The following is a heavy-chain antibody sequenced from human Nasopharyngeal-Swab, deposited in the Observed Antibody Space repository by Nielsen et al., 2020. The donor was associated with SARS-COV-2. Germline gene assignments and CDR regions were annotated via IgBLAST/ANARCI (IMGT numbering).Heavy chain of an antibody. CDR2: ISSSSTI. D-gene: IGHD3-22*01. V-gene: IGHV3-69-1*01. CDR3: AKDTYYDSSGYFLFGYAFDI. CDR1: GFTFSDYY. J-gene: IGHJ3*02. Sequence: GGSLRLSCAASGFTFSDYYMNWVRQAPGKGLEWVSSISSSSTIYYADSVKGRFTISRDNSKNTLYLQMNSLRAEDTAVYYCAKDTYYDSSGYFLFGYAFDIWGQGTMVTVSS.